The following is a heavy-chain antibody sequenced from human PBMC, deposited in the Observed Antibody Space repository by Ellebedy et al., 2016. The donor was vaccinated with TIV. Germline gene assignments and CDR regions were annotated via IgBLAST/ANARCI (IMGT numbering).Heavy chain of an antibody. CDR1: GFIFTGYA. V-gene: IGHV3-30-3*01. CDR2: ISYDGSNK. Sequence: GESLKISXAASGFIFTGYAMNWVRQAPGKGLEWVAVISYDGSNKYYADSVKGRFTISRDNSKNTLYLQMNSLRAEDTAVYYCATSPEYGNLGFDYWGQGTLVTVSS. D-gene: IGHD2/OR15-2a*01. J-gene: IGHJ4*02. CDR3: ATSPEYGNLGFDY.